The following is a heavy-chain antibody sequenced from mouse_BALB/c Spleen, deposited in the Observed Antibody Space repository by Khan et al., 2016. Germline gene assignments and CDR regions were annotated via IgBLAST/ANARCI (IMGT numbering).Heavy chain of an antibody. CDR3: AREPLAMDY. Sequence: QIQLVQSGPELKKPGETVKISCKASGYTFTNYGMNWVKQAPGKGLKWMGWINTYTGEPTYADDFKGRFAFSLETSASTAYLQINNVKNEDTATYFFAREPLAMDYWGQGTSVTVSS. V-gene: IGHV9-3-1*01. CDR1: GYTFTNYG. J-gene: IGHJ4*01. CDR2: INTYTGEP.